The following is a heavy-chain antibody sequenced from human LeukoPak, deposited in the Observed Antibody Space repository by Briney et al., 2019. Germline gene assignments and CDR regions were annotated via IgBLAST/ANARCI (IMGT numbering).Heavy chain of an antibody. Sequence: GSLRLSCAASGFTVSSNYMSWVRQAPGKGLEWIGEISHSGATNHNPSLKSRVTMSLDKSKNQLSLRVNSVTAADAAVYYCVRGDDYIFDYWGQGTLVTVSS. CDR1: GFTVSSNY. CDR3: VRGDDYIFDY. CDR2: ISHSGAT. V-gene: IGHV4-4*02. D-gene: IGHD4-11*01. J-gene: IGHJ4*02.